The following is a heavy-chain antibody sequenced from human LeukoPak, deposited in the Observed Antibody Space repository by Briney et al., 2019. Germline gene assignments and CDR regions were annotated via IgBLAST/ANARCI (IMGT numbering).Heavy chain of an antibody. D-gene: IGHD3-22*01. CDR1: GFTFSSYW. Sequence: AGTLRLSCAASGFTFSSYWMSWVRQAPGKGLERVANIKQDGSEKYYVDSVKGRFTISRENAKNSLYLQMNSLRAEDTAVYYCARSGRYYDSSGYVSDGAFDIWGQGTMVTVSS. J-gene: IGHJ3*02. CDR3: ARSGRYYDSSGYVSDGAFDI. CDR2: IKQDGSEK. V-gene: IGHV3-7*01.